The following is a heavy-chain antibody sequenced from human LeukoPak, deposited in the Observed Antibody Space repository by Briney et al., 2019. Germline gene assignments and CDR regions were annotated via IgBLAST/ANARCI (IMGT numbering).Heavy chain of an antibody. J-gene: IGHJ4*02. Sequence: PRASVKVSCKASGYTFTNYYIHWVRQAPGQGLEWMGIINPGGRSTSYAQKFQGRVTMTRDTSTSTVYMELSSLRSEDTAVYYCAREIGPIQLHLWGSAFDYWGQGTLVTVSS. CDR2: INPGGRST. D-gene: IGHD5-24*01. CDR1: GYTFTNYY. V-gene: IGHV1-46*01. CDR3: AREIGPIQLHLWGSAFDY.